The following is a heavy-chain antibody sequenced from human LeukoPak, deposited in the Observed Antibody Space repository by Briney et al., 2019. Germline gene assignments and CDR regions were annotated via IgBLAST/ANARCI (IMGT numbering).Heavy chain of an antibody. CDR1: GGSISSGGYY. Sequence: PSETLSLTCTVSGGSISSGGYYWSSIRQHPGKGLEWIGYIYYSGSTYYNPSLKSRVTISVDTSKNQFSLKLSSVTAADTAVYYCARVGVGTTVTFDYWGQGTLVTVSS. CDR2: IYYSGST. CDR3: ARVGVGTTVTFDY. D-gene: IGHD4-11*01. V-gene: IGHV4-31*03. J-gene: IGHJ4*02.